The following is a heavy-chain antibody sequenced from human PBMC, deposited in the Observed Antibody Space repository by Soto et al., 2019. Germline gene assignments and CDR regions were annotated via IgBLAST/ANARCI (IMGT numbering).Heavy chain of an antibody. CDR1: GYTFTSYY. CDR3: EREVHTGGYPLGMNL. D-gene: IGHD1-26*01. CDR2: MNPNSGNT. Sequence: ASVEVSSKASGYTFTSYYINWVRQATGQGLEWMGWMNPNSGNTGYAQKFQVRVTMTSNTSISTAYMELSSLRAEDAAVYHCEREVHTGGYPLGMNLWPQATPVIVSS. V-gene: IGHV1-8*01. J-gene: IGHJ6*01.